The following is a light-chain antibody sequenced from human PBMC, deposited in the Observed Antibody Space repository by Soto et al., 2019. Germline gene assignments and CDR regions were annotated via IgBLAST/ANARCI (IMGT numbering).Light chain of an antibody. V-gene: IGKV1-8*01. CDR1: QGISSY. Sequence: ALRMTQSPSSFSASTGDRVTITCRASQGISSYLASYQQKPGKAPKLLIYAASTLQSGVPSRFSGSGSGTDFTLTISCLQSEDFATYYCQQYYSYPTWTFGQGTKVEIK. CDR3: QQYYSYPTWT. J-gene: IGKJ1*01. CDR2: AAS.